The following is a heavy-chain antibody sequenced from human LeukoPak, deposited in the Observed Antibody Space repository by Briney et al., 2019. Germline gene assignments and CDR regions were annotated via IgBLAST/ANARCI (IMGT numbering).Heavy chain of an antibody. D-gene: IGHD2-2*01. CDR2: IYYSGST. Sequence: SETLSLTCTVSGGSISSSSYYWGWIRQPPGKGLEWIGSIYYSGSTYYNPSLKSRLTISVDTSKNQFSLKLSSVTATDTAVYYCTRGATSFYYFDQWAQGTPVTVSS. J-gene: IGHJ4*02. V-gene: IGHV4-39*07. CDR3: TRGATSFYYFDQ. CDR1: GGSISSSSYY.